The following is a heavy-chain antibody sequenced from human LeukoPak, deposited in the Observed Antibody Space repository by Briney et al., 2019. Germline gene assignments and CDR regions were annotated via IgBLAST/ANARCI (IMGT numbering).Heavy chain of an antibody. Sequence: PSETLSLTCTVSGGSISSYYWSWIRQPPGKGLEWIGYIYYSGSTNYNPSLKSRVTISVDTSKNQFSLKLSSVTAADTAVYYCAGERGYRYGVDYWGQGSLVTVSS. CDR2: IYYSGST. V-gene: IGHV4-59*01. CDR3: AGERGYRYGVDY. J-gene: IGHJ4*02. D-gene: IGHD5-18*01. CDR1: GGSISSYY.